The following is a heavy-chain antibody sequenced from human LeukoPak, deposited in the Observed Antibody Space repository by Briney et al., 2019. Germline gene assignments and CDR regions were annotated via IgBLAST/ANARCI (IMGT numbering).Heavy chain of an antibody. D-gene: IGHD3-22*01. CDR2: ISGSGTST. J-gene: IGHJ4*02. CDR3: ASRNYYDSSGYSYYYFDY. Sequence: GGSLRLSCAASGFTFSSYAMSWVRQAPGKGLEWVSGISGSGTSTYYADSVKGRFTISRDNPKNTLYLQMNSLRAEDTAVYYCASRNYYDSSGYSYYYFDYWGQGILVTVPS. V-gene: IGHV3-23*01. CDR1: GFTFSSYA.